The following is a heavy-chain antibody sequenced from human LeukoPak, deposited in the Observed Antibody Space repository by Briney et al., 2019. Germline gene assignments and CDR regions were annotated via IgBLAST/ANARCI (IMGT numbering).Heavy chain of an antibody. CDR1: GYTFTGYY. D-gene: IGHD6-19*01. J-gene: IGHJ4*02. CDR2: INPNSGGT. Sequence: ASVKVSCKASGYTFTGYYMHWVRQAPGQGLEWMGWINPNSGGTNYAQKFQGRVTMTRDTPISTAYMELSGLRSDDTAVYYCARAYRGRQWPPLDYWGQGTLVTVSS. V-gene: IGHV1-2*02. CDR3: ARAYRGRQWPPLDY.